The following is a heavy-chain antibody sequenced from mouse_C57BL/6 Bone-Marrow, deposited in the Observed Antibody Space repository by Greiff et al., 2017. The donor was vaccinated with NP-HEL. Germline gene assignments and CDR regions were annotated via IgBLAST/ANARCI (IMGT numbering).Heavy chain of an antibody. J-gene: IGHJ2*01. CDR2: IDPENGDT. D-gene: IGHD1-1*01. Sequence: EVKLMESGAELVRPGASVKLSCTASGFNIKDDYMHWVKQRPEQGLEWIGWIDPENGDTEYASKFQGKATITADTSSNTAYLQLSSLTSEDTAVYYCTSITTVVAPGYWGQGTTLTVSS. CDR3: TSITTVVAPGY. CDR1: GFNIKDDY. V-gene: IGHV14-4*01.